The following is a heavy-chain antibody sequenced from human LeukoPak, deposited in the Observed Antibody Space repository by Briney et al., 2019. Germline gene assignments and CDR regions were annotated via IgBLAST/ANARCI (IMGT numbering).Heavy chain of an antibody. CDR2: IYYSGST. D-gene: IGHD3-22*01. CDR3: ARGHYDSSGYCFDY. CDR1: GGSISSGGYY. Sequence: KSSQTLSLTCTVSGGSISSGGYYWSWIRQHPGKGLEWIGYIYYSGSTYYNPSLKSRVTISVDTSKNQFSLKLSSVTAADTAVYYCARGHYDSSGYCFDYWGQGTLVTVSS. V-gene: IGHV4-31*03. J-gene: IGHJ4*02.